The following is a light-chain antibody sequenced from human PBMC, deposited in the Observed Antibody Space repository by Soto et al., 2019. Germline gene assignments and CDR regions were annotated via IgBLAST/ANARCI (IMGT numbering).Light chain of an antibody. J-gene: IGKJ2*01. Sequence: DIQMTQSPSSVSASVGDRVTIACRASQSISTWLAWYQQKPEKAPNLLIYKASSLESGVPSRFSGSGSGTEFTLTISSLQPDDFATYYCQQYNSYPYTFGQGTKVDIK. V-gene: IGKV1-5*03. CDR2: KAS. CDR3: QQYNSYPYT. CDR1: QSISTW.